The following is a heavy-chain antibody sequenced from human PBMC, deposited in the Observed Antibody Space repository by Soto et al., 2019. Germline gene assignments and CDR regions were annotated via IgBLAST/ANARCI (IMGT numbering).Heavy chain of an antibody. D-gene: IGHD3-22*01. V-gene: IGHV3-11*01. CDR2: IGSSGNII. Sequence: GGSLRLSCAGSGFTFSDYYMSWIRQAPGKGLEWVSYIGSSGNIIYYADSVKGRFTISRDNAKNSLYLQMNSLRAEDTAVYYCARDLGYYASDGYFDYWGQGTLVTVSS. J-gene: IGHJ4*02. CDR3: ARDLGYYASDGYFDY. CDR1: GFTFSDYY.